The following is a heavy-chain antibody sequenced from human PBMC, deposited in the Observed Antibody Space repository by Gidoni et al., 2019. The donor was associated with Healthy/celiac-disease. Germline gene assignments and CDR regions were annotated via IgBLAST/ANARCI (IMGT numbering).Heavy chain of an antibody. V-gene: IGHV3-30-3*01. CDR1: GFTFRNSA. CDR2: ISYDGSNK. D-gene: IGHD3-22*01. J-gene: IGHJ3*02. Sequence: QVQLVASGGGVVQPGGSLRLPCAAPGFTFRNSAMHWVRQAPGKGLEWVAVISYDGSNKYYADSVNGRFTISRDNSKNTLYLQMNSLRAEDTAVYYCARGDYYDSSGYLDAFDIWGQGTMVTVSS. CDR3: ARGDYYDSSGYLDAFDI.